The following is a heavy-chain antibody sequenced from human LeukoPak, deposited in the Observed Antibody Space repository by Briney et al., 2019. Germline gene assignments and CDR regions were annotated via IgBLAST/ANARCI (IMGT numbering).Heavy chain of an antibody. Sequence: GGSLRLSCVASGFSFSSYSMNWVRQAPGKGLEWVSSLSGGNSYVDYAESVKGRFTISRDNAKNSLYLQMNRLRAGDTAMYYCARRSILTGYPIDYWGQGTLVTVSS. J-gene: IGHJ4*02. V-gene: IGHV3-21*01. CDR2: LSGGNSYV. CDR3: ARRSILTGYPIDY. D-gene: IGHD3-9*01. CDR1: GFSFSSYS.